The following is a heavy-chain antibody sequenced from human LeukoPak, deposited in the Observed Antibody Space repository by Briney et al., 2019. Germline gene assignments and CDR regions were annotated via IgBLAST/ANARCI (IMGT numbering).Heavy chain of an antibody. D-gene: IGHD3-3*01. CDR2: INPNSGGT. CDR1: GYTFTGYY. CDR3: QLFGVVESRFDY. Sequence: GASVKVSCKASGYTFTGYYVHWVRQAPGQGLEWMGWINPNSGGTNYAQKFQGRVTITTDESTSTAYMELSSLRSEDTAVYYCQLFGVVESRFDYWGQGTLVTVSS. J-gene: IGHJ4*02. V-gene: IGHV1-2*02.